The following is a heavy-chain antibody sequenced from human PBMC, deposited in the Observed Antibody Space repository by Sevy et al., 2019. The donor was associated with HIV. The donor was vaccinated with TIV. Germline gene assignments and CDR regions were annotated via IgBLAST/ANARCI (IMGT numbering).Heavy chain of an antibody. CDR2: IATSGST. V-gene: IGHV4-4*07. CDR3: TRDGFFRAFGEFLGSPMKNWFDP. Sequence: SETLSLTCTVSGVSINTFYWGWIRQPAGRGLEWIGRIATSGSTNQNPSLKSRVTMSVDTSKNQFSLKLSSVTAADTAVYYCTRDGFFRAFGEFLGSPMKNWFDPWRQGTLVTVSS. CDR1: GVSINTFY. D-gene: IGHD3-10*01. J-gene: IGHJ5*02.